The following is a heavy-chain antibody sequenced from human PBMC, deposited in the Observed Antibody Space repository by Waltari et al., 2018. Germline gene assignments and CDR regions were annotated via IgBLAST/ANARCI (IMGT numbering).Heavy chain of an antibody. CDR1: GFTFPTYG. Sequence: EVQLVESGGDLVQPGGSRRLSCAASGFTFPTYGMPWVRQAQGKGLEWVATIRKDGSETEYVESVKGRFTISRDNAKNSLYLQMNSLRAEDTALYYCARVFRRGSGWPFDYWGQGTLVTVSS. CDR2: IRKDGSET. CDR3: ARVFRRGSGWPFDY. V-gene: IGHV3-7*01. D-gene: IGHD6-25*01. J-gene: IGHJ4*02.